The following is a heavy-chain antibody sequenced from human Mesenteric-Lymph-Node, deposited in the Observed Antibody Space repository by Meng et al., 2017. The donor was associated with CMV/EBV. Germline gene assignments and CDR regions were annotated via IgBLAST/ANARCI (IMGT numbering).Heavy chain of an antibody. CDR2: INPNSGGT. Sequence: ASVKVSCKASGYTFTGYYMHWVRQAPGQGLEWMGWINPNSGGTNYAQKFQGRVTMTRDTSISTAYMELSRLRSDDTAVYYCARRMTMNTVDYYAMDVWGQGTTVTVSS. D-gene: IGHD2-2*02. CDR3: ARRMTMNTVDYYAMDV. CDR1: GYTFTGYY. V-gene: IGHV1-2*02. J-gene: IGHJ6*02.